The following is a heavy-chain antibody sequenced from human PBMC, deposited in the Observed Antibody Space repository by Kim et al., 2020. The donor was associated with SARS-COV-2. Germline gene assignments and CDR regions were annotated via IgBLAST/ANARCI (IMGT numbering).Heavy chain of an antibody. CDR1: VGSFKTHK. J-gene: IGHJ6*03. CDR2: INYSGDT. D-gene: IGHD6-19*01. Sequence: SETLSLTCAVYVGSFKTHKWNWIRQPPGKGLEWIGEINYSGDTSYNSALQGRITLSIDTSKNQFSLKLTSVTAADTGVYYCARGARHLEQSSGWFGPRYYGCYTDVWGKGTTVTVSS. CDR3: ARGARHLEQSSGWFGPRYYGCYTDV. V-gene: IGHV4-34*01.